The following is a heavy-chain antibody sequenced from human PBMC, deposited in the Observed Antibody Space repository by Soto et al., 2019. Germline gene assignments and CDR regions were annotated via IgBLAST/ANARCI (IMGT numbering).Heavy chain of an antibody. J-gene: IGHJ4*02. D-gene: IGHD3-10*01. CDR2: ILYDGSDK. Sequence: GPLRLSCAASGFTFSSYGMHWVRQAPGKGLEWVTGILYDGSDKYYADSVKGRFTISRENSKNTLYLQMNSLRTEDSAVYYCAKAGGGFGDFVHHWGQGTPVTVSS. V-gene: IGHV3-30*18. CDR3: AKAGGGFGDFVHH. CDR1: GFTFSSYG.